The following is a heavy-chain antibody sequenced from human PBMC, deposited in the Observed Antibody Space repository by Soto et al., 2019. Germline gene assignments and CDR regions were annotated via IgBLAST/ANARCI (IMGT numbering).Heavy chain of an antibody. CDR3: IAVAATRLGTQNTYVFDY. J-gene: IGHJ4*02. D-gene: IGHD6-19*01. CDR2: IRSKANRYAT. V-gene: IGHV3-73*01. CDR1: GFTFSGSA. Sequence: LRLSCAASGFTFSGSAMHWVCQASGKGLEWVGRIRSKANRYATAYAASVKGRFTISRDDSKNTAYLQMNSLKTEDTAVYYCIAVAATRLGTQNTYVFDYWGQGTLVTVSS.